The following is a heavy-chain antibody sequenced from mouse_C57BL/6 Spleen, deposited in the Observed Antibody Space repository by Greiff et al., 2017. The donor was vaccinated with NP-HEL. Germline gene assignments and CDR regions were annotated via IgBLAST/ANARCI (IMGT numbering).Heavy chain of an antibody. Sequence: VQLQQPGAELVKPGASVKLSCKASGYTFTSYWMHWVKQRPGQGLEWIGMINPNSGSTNYNEKFKSKATLTVDKSSSTAYMQLSSLTSEDSAVYYCARGTTVVADWYFDVWGTGTTVTVSS. CDR1: GYTFTSYW. V-gene: IGHV1-64*01. D-gene: IGHD1-1*01. CDR2: INPNSGST. J-gene: IGHJ1*03. CDR3: ARGTTVVADWYFDV.